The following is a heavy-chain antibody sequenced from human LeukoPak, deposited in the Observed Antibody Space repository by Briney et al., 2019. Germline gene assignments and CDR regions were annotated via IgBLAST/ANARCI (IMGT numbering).Heavy chain of an antibody. CDR1: GFTFDDYG. CDR3: ASGGIYYGAAFDF. D-gene: IGHD1-26*01. CDR2: INWNGGNI. V-gene: IGHV3-20*04. J-gene: IGHJ4*02. Sequence: GGSLRLSCAASGFTFDDYGMSWVRQAPGKGLEWVSGINWNGGNIGYADSVKGRFTISRDNANNSLYLQMNSLRAEDTAFYYCASGGIYYGAAFDFWGRGTLVTVSS.